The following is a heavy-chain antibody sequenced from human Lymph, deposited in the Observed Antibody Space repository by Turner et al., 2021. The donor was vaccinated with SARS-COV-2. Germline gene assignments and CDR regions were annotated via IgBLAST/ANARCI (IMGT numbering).Heavy chain of an antibody. V-gene: IGHV3-48*03. CDR1: GFIFSSYE. D-gene: IGHD1-26*01. J-gene: IGHJ3*02. CDR3: ARDTVGATHAFDI. Sequence: EVQLVESGGGLVLPGGSLRLSCAASGFIFSSYEMNWVRQAPGKGLEWVSYISRSGSTIYYADSVKGRFTISRDNAKNSLYLQMSSLRAEDTAVYYCARDTVGATHAFDIWGQGTMVTVSS. CDR2: ISRSGSTI.